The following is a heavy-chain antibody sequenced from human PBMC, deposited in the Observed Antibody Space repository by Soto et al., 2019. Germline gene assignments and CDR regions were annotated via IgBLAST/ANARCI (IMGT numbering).Heavy chain of an antibody. J-gene: IGHJ6*02. V-gene: IGHV4-61*01. CDR2: IYYSGSA. D-gene: IGHD3-10*01. CDR3: ARGVGFGYYYYHMDL. Sequence: TLSLTCTVSGDSVASVSDYWSWIRQPPGKGLEWIGYIYYSGSADYNPSLGSRVTISIDTSKNQFSLKLTSVTAADTAVYYCARGVGFGYYYYHMDLWGQGTTVTVSS. CDR1: GDSVASVSDY.